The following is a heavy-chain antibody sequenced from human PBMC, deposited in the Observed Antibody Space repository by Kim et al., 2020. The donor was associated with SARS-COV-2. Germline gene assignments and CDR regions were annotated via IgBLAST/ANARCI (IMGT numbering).Heavy chain of an antibody. V-gene: IGHV3-33*01. Sequence: GGSLRLSCAASGFTFSSYGMHWVRQAPGKGLEWVAVIWYDGSNKYYADSVKGRFTISRDNSKNTLYLQMNSLRAEDTAVYYCARGYPKRITELFFVYWGQGTLVTVSS. CDR3: ARGYPKRITELFFVY. D-gene: IGHD3-16*01. CDR2: IWYDGSNK. J-gene: IGHJ4*02. CDR1: GFTFSSYG.